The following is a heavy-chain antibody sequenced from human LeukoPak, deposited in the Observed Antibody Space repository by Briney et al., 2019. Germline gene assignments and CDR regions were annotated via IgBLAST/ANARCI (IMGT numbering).Heavy chain of an antibody. Sequence: GASVKVSCKASEYTFTSYYMHWVRQAPGQGLEWMGIINPSGGSTSYAQKFQGRVTMTRDTSTNTVYMELSSLRSEDTAVYFCARATLSDYYFNYWGQGTLVTVSS. J-gene: IGHJ4*02. CDR1: EYTFTSYY. CDR2: INPSGGST. V-gene: IGHV1-46*01. CDR3: ARATLSDYYFNY.